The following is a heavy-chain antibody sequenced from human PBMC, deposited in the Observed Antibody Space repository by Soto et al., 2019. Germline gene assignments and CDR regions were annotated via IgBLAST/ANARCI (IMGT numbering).Heavy chain of an antibody. CDR2: ISAYNGNT. CDR1: GYTYTSYG. J-gene: IGHJ4*02. D-gene: IGHD2-15*01. CDR3: ARDRYCSGGSCYHFDY. Sequence: QVQLVQYGAEVKKPGASVKVSCKASGYTYTSYGISWVRQAPGQGLEWMGWISAYNGNTNYAQKLQGRVTMTTDTSTSTAYMELRSLRSDDTAVYYCARDRYCSGGSCYHFDYWGQGALVTVSS. V-gene: IGHV1-18*01.